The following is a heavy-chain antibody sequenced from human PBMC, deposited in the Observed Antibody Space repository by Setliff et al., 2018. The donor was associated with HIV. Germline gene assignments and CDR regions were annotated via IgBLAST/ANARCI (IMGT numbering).Heavy chain of an antibody. D-gene: IGHD3-9*01. Sequence: GGSLRLSCAASGFTFSSYAMHWVRQAPGKGLGWVAVISYDGSNKYYADSVKGRFTISSDNSKNTLYLQMNSLLDEDTAVYYCAREGHELRYFDGFRGPYYFDFWGQGTLVTAPQ. CDR1: GFTFSSYA. V-gene: IGHV3-30*04. J-gene: IGHJ4*02. CDR2: ISYDGSNK. CDR3: AREGHELRYFDGFRGPYYFDF.